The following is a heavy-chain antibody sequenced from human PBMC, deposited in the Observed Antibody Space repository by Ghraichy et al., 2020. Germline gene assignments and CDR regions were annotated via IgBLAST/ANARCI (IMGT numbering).Heavy chain of an antibody. Sequence: GGSLRLSCAASGFTFSRYGMHWFRQAPGKGLEWVAVIWYDGSKKYYADSVTGRFTISRDSSTLYVEMNSLRAEDTAVYYCARGLGDLKDWYFDLWGRGTLVTVSS. J-gene: IGHJ2*01. CDR3: ARGLGDLKDWYFDL. CDR2: IWYDGSKK. CDR1: GFTFSRYG. D-gene: IGHD3-16*01. V-gene: IGHV3-33*01.